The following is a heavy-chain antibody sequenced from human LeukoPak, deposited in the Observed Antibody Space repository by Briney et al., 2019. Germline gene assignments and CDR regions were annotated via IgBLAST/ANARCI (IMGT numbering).Heavy chain of an antibody. CDR1: GFTFSDYY. V-gene: IGHV3-11*04. D-gene: IGHD3-3*01. CDR3: ARGGGDFWSSYYSGYYFDY. J-gene: IGHJ4*02. Sequence: GGSLRLSCAASGFTFSDYYMSWIRQAPGKGLEWVSYISSSGSTIYYADSVKGRFTISRDNAQSSLYLQMNSLRAEDTAVYFCARGGGDFWSSYYSGYYFDYWGQGTLVTVSS. CDR2: ISSSGSTI.